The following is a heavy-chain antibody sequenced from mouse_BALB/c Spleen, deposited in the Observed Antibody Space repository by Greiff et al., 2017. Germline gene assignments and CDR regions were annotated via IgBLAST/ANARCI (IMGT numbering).Heavy chain of an antibody. Sequence: VHLVESGPELVKPGASVKISCKASGYTFTDYYINWVKQKPGQGLEWIGWIYPGSGNTKYNEKFKGKATLTVDTSSSTAYMQLSSLTSEDTAVYFCARDLSYGYFDVWGAGTTVTVSS. CDR1: GYTFTDYY. V-gene: IGHV1-84*02. J-gene: IGHJ1*01. CDR2: IYPGSGNT. CDR3: ARDLSYGYFDV.